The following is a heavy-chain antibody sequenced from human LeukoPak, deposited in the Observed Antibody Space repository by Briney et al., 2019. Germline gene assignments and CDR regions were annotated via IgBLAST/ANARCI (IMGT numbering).Heavy chain of an antibody. Sequence: ASVKVSCKASGYTFTSYDINWVRQATGQGLEWMGWMNPNSGNTGYAQKFQGRVTMTRNTSISTAYMELSSLRSEDTAVYYCARGEPAAHYYYYYMDVWGKGTTVTISS. D-gene: IGHD2-2*01. CDR1: GYTFTSYD. CDR3: ARGEPAAHYYYYYMDV. CDR2: MNPNSGNT. V-gene: IGHV1-8*01. J-gene: IGHJ6*03.